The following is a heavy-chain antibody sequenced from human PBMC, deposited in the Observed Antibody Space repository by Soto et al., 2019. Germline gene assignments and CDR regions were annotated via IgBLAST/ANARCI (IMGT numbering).Heavy chain of an antibody. J-gene: IGHJ4*02. Sequence: GGPLRLSSSSSVFTCSRDSMNWVRQAPGKGLEWGSSISSSSSYIYYADSVKGRFNISRDNAKNSLYLQMNSLRAEDTAVYYCARKGMITFGGVIVPNYFDYWGQGTLVTVSS. CDR3: ARKGMITFGGVIVPNYFDY. CDR1: VFTCSRDS. D-gene: IGHD3-16*02. V-gene: IGHV3-21*01. CDR2: ISSSSSYI.